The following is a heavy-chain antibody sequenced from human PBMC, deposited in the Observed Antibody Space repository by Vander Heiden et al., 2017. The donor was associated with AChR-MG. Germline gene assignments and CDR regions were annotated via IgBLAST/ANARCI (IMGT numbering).Heavy chain of an antibody. CDR2: INHSGST. J-gene: IGHJ5*02. CDR1: GGSFSGYY. V-gene: IGHV4-34*01. CDR3: ARGLKIVVVVAATFWFDP. Sequence: QVQLQQWGAGLLKPSETLSLTCAVYGGSFSGYYWSWIRQPPGKGLEWIGEINHSGSTNYNPSLKSRVTISVDTSKNQFSLKLSSVTAADTAVYYCARGLKIVVVVAATFWFDPWGQGTLVTVSS. D-gene: IGHD2-15*01.